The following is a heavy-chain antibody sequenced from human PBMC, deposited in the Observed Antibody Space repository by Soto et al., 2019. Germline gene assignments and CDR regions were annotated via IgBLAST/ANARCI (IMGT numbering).Heavy chain of an antibody. Sequence: GGSLRLSCAASGFTFSNAWMSWVRQAPGKGLEWVGRIKSKTDGGTTDNAAPVKGRFTISRDDSKNTLYLQMNSLKTEATAVYYCSTGEWLRYYFDYWGQGTLVTVSS. CDR2: IKSKTDGGTT. J-gene: IGHJ4*02. CDR1: GFTFSNAW. V-gene: IGHV3-15*01. CDR3: STGEWLRYYFDY. D-gene: IGHD5-12*01.